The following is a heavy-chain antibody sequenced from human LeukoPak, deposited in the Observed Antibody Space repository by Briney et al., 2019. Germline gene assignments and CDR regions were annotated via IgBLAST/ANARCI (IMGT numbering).Heavy chain of an antibody. CDR1: GFTFNSYA. Sequence: GGSLRLSCAAPGFTFNSYAMTWVRQAPGKGLEWVSHVSGSGGITYYADSVKGRFTIFRDNSKNTLYLQMNSLRAEDTAVYYCAKTTAGNSSGRNPGWPVDYWGQGTLVTVSS. D-gene: IGHD6-19*01. J-gene: IGHJ4*02. V-gene: IGHV3-23*01. CDR2: VSGSGGIT. CDR3: AKTTAGNSSGRNPGWPVDY.